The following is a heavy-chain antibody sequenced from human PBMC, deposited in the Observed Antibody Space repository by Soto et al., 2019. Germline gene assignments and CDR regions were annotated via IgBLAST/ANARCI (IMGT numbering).Heavy chain of an antibody. V-gene: IGHV3-30-3*01. CDR3: ARVRVLARRGYSYGYPLYDAFDI. J-gene: IGHJ3*02. Sequence: GGSLRLSCAASGFTFSSYAMHWVRQAPGKGLEWVAVISYDGSNKYYADSVKGRFTISRDNSKNTLYLQMNSLRAEDTAVYYCARVRVLARRGYSYGYPLYDAFDIWGQGTMVTVSS. CDR2: ISYDGSNK. D-gene: IGHD5-18*01. CDR1: GFTFSSYA.